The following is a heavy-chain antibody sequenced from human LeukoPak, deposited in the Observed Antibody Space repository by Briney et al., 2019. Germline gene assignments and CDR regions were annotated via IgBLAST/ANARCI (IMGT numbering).Heavy chain of an antibody. V-gene: IGHV3-30*03. Sequence: GRSLRLSCAASGFTFSSYGMHWVRQAPGKGLEWVAVISYDGSNKYYADSVKGRFTISRDNAKNSLYLQMNSLRAEDTAVYYCARESTRDRPGSWGQGTLVTVSS. D-gene: IGHD5/OR15-5a*01. J-gene: IGHJ5*02. CDR1: GFTFSSYG. CDR2: ISYDGSNK. CDR3: ARESTRDRPGS.